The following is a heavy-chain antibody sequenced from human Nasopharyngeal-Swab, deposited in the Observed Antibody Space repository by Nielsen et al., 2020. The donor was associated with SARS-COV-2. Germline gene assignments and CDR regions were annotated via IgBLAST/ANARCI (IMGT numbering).Heavy chain of an antibody. CDR2: IWYDGSNK. V-gene: IGHV3-33*01. CDR3: AGDSDSGYSLDAFDI. J-gene: IGHJ3*02. D-gene: IGHD2-15*01. Sequence: WIRQPPGKGLEWVAVIWYDGSNKYYADSVKGRFTISRDNSKNTLYLQMNSLRAEDTAVYYCAGDSDSGYSLDAFDIWGQGTMVTVSS.